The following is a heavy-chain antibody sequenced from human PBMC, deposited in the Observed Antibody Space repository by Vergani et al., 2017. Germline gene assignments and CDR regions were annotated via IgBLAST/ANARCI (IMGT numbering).Heavy chain of an antibody. J-gene: IGHJ6*02. CDR1: GYTFTGYY. CDR3: ARDQPDSSGYYYGMDV. CDR2: INPNSGGT. Sequence: QVQLVQSGAEVKKPGASVKVSCKASGYTFTGYYMHWVRQAPGQGLEWMGWINPNSGGTNYAQKFQGWVTMTRDTSISTAYMELSSLRSEDTAVYYCARDQPDSSGYYYGMDVWGQGTTVTVSS. V-gene: IGHV1-2*04. D-gene: IGHD6-19*01.